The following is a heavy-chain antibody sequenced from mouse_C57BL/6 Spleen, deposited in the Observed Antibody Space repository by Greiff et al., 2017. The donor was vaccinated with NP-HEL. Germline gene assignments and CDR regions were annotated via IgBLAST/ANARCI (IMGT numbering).Heavy chain of an antibody. Sequence: EVMLVESEGGLVQPGSSMKLSCTASGFTFSDYYMAWVRQVPEKGLEWVANINYDGSSTYYLDSLKSRFIISRDNAKNILYLQMSSLKSEDTATYYCAREKYGSSPMDYWGQGTSVTVSS. CDR2: INYDGSST. J-gene: IGHJ4*01. CDR3: AREKYGSSPMDY. V-gene: IGHV5-16*01. CDR1: GFTFSDYY. D-gene: IGHD1-1*01.